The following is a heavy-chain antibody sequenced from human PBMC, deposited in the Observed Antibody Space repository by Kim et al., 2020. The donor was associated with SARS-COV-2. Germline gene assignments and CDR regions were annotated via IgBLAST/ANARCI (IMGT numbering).Heavy chain of an antibody. D-gene: IGHD3-9*01. J-gene: IGHJ6*02. CDR2: INHSGST. Sequence: SETLSLTCAVYGGSFSGYYWSWIRQPPGKGLEWIGEINHSGSTNYNPSLKSRVTISVDTSKNQFSLKLSSVTAADTAVYYCARERLRYFDWFPHYGMDVWGQGTTVTVSS. V-gene: IGHV4-34*01. CDR3: ARERLRYFDWFPHYGMDV. CDR1: GGSFSGYY.